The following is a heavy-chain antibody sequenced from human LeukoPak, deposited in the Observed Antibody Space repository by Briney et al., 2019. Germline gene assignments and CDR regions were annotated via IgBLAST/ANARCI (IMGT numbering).Heavy chain of an antibody. D-gene: IGHD2-21*01. Sequence: PSETLSLTCAVYGGSFSGYYWSWIRQPPGKGLEWIGEINHSGSTNYNPSLKSRVTISVDTSKNQFSLKLSSVTAEDTAVYYCARGIGLLNPLDYWGQGTLVTVSS. CDR2: INHSGST. V-gene: IGHV4-34*01. CDR1: GGSFSGYY. CDR3: ARGIGLLNPLDY. J-gene: IGHJ4*02.